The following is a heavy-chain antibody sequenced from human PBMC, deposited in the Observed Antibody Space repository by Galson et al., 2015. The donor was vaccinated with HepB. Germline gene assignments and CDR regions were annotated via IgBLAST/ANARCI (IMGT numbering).Heavy chain of an antibody. D-gene: IGHD5-24*01. CDR1: GFTFSNYA. Sequence: SLRLSCAASGFTFSNYAMNWVRQTPGKGLEWVSVIGGATSRTDYADSVKGRFTVSSDNSKNTLYLQMNSLRGEDTAVYYCAKDSLQYALDIWGQGTMVTVSS. CDR3: AKDSLQYALDI. J-gene: IGHJ3*02. CDR2: IGGATSRT. V-gene: IGHV3-23*01.